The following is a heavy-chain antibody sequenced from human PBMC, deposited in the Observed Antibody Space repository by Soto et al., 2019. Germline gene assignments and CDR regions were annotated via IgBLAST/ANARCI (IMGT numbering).Heavy chain of an antibody. V-gene: IGHV3-33*01. CDR1: GFIFSNFG. CDR2: ISSDEKIK. D-gene: IGHD6-6*01. Sequence: QVQLVESGGGVVQPGGSLRLSCVASGFIFSNFGRHWVRQAPGKGLEWVAVISSDEKIKQYADSVRGRFAISRDNSKNTLYLQMTSLRAEDTAIYYWARGLRSVLDYWGQGTLVTVSS. J-gene: IGHJ4*02. CDR3: ARGLRSVLDY.